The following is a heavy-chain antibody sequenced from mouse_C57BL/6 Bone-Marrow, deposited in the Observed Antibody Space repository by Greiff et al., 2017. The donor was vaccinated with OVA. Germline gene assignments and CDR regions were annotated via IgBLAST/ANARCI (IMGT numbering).Heavy chain of an antibody. J-gene: IGHJ1*03. V-gene: IGHV5-17*01. CDR3: ARELRCFDD. D-gene: IGHD1-1*01. Sequence: EVQLVESGGGLVKPGGSLKLSCAASGYTFSDYGMHWVRQAPEKGLEWVAYISSGSSTSNYADTVKGRVTISKDNAKNTLFLQMTSLRSEDTAMYYGARELRCFDDWGTGTTVTVSS. CDR1: GYTFSDYG. CDR2: ISSGSSTS.